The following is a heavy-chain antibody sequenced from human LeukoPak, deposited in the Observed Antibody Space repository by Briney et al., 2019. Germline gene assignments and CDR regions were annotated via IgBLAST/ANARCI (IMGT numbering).Heavy chain of an antibody. CDR1: GGTFSSYT. D-gene: IGHD2-21*01. CDR3: TTGQVVIAIFSGNWFDP. Sequence: SVKVSCKASGGTFSSYTISWVRQAPGQGLEWMGRIIPILGIANYAQKFQGRVTITADKSTSTAYMELSSLRSEDTAVYYCTTGQVVIAIFSGNWFDPWGQGTLVTVSS. J-gene: IGHJ5*02. CDR2: IIPILGIA. V-gene: IGHV1-69*02.